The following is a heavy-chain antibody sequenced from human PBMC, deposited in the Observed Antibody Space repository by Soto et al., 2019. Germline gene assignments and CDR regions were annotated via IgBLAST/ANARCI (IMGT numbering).Heavy chain of an antibody. CDR2: IHSDGSST. CDR1: GFTFSYYW. D-gene: IGHD2-21*02. J-gene: IGHJ3*01. V-gene: IGHV3-74*01. CDR3: ARSDRGAFDL. Sequence: GGSLRLSCAASGFTFSYYWMHWVRQAPGQGLVWVSRIHSDGSSTTYADSVKGRFTISRDNAKNTPYLQMNSLRAEDTAVYYCARSDRGAFDLWGQGTMVTVSS.